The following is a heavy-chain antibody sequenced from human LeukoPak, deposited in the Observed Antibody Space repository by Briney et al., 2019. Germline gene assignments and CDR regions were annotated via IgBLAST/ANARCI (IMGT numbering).Heavy chain of an antibody. CDR3: AKDLHLGTPSGCDY. J-gene: IGHJ4*02. Sequence: GGSLRLSRAASGFTFSSYGMHWVRQAPGKGLEWVAFIRYDGSNKYYADSVKGRFTIFRDNSKNTLYLQMNSLRAEDTAVYYCAKDLHLGTPSGCDYWGQGPLVTVSS. CDR1: GFTFSSYG. V-gene: IGHV3-30*02. CDR2: IRYDGSNK. D-gene: IGHD7-27*01.